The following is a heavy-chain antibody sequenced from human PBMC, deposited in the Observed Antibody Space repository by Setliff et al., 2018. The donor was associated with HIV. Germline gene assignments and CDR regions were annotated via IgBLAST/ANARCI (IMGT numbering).Heavy chain of an antibody. V-gene: IGHV4-61*09. J-gene: IGHJ5*02. CDR1: GGSISSGSYY. CDR2: IYTSGST. CDR3: ARGLT. Sequence: SETLSLTCTVSGGSISSGSYYWSWIRQPAGKGLEWIGHIYTSGSTNYNPSLKSRVTISVDTSKNQFSLKLSSVTAADTAVYYCARGLTWGQGTLVTVSS.